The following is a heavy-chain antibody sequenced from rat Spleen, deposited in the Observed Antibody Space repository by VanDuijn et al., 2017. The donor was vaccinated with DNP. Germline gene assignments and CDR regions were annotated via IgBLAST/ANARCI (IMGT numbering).Heavy chain of an antibody. CDR2: ITNSGGST. V-gene: IGHV5-25*01. CDR3: ATRVGNYGYPFAY. J-gene: IGHJ3*01. CDR1: GFTFSNYY. D-gene: IGHD1-7*01. Sequence: EVQLVGSDGGLVQPGKSLKLSCAASGFTFSNYYMAWVRQAPTKGLEWVASITNSGGSTYYRDSVKGRFTISRDNTKSTLYLQMDSLRSEDTATYYCATRVGNYGYPFAYWGQGTLVTVSS.